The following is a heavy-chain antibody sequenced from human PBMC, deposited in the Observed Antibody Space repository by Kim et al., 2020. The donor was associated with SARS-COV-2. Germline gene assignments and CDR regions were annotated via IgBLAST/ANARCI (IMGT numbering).Heavy chain of an antibody. CDR2: MYNSGST. CDR3: ARETYDFWSGPGIDF. CDR1: GASIRSNY. V-gene: IGHV4-59*01. Sequence: SETLSLTCTVSGASIRSNYWSWIQQPPGKGLEWIGYMYNSGSTNYNPYLKSRVTISVDTSKSQFSLKLTSVTAADTAVYYCARETYDFWSGPGIDFWGQG. J-gene: IGHJ4*02. D-gene: IGHD3-3*01.